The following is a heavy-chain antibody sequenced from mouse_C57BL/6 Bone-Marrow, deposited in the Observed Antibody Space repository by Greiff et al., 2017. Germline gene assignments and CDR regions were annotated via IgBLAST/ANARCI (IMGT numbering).Heavy chain of an antibody. V-gene: IGHV5-6-5*01. CDR2: ISSGGST. J-gene: IGHJ2*01. CDR3: ARGAATGDY. CDR1: GFTFSSYA. Sequence: EVKLMASGGGLVKPGGSLKLSCAASGFTFSSYAMSWVRQTPEKRLEWVASISSGGSTYYPDSVKGRFTISRDNARNILYLQMSSLRSEDTAMYYCARGAATGDYWGQGTTLTVSS. D-gene: IGHD1-2*01.